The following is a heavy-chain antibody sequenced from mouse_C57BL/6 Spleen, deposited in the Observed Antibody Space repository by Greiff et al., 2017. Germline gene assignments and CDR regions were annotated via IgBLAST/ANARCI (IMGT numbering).Heavy chain of an antibody. J-gene: IGHJ4*01. D-gene: IGHD1-1*01. CDR2: ISYSGST. CDR1: GYSITSGYD. Sequence: EVKLQESGPGMVKPSQSLSLTCTVTGYSITSGYDWHWIRHFPGNKLEWMGYISYSGSTNYNPSLKSRISITHDTSKNHFFLKLNSVTTEDTATYYCARDGDYWAMDYWGQGTSVTVSS. CDR3: ARDGDYWAMDY. V-gene: IGHV3-1*01.